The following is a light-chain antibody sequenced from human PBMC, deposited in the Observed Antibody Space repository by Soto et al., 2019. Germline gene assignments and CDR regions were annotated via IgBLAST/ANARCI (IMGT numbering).Light chain of an antibody. Sequence: DIVMTQSPDSLAVSLGERATINCKSSQSVLYSSNNKNYLAWYQQKPGQPPKLLIYWASTRESGVPDRFSGSGYGTDFTLTISSLQAEDVAVYYCQQYYSTPADFAQGTRLEIK. CDR3: QQYYSTPAD. J-gene: IGKJ5*01. CDR2: WAS. CDR1: QSVLYSSNNKNY. V-gene: IGKV4-1*01.